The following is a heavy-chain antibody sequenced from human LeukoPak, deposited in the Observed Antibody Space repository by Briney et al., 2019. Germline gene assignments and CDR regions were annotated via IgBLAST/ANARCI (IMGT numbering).Heavy chain of an antibody. V-gene: IGHV4-30-4*01. J-gene: IGHJ4*02. CDR3: ARGTWSSSIDY. CDR1: GGSISSGYYY. Sequence: SQTLSLTCTVSGGSISSGYYYWSWIRQPPGKGLEYIGYIYYGGTYYNPSLKSRVTISVDTSKNQFSLKLSSVTAADTAMYYCARGTWSSSIDYWGQGTLVTVSS. D-gene: IGHD6-6*01. CDR2: IYYGGT.